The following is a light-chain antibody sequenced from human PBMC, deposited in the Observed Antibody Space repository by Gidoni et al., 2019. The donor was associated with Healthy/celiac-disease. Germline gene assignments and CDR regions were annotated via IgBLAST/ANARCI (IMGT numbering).Light chain of an antibody. J-gene: IGLJ2*01. CDR2: QDS. CDR1: KWGDKY. Sequence: SYELTQPPSVSVSPGQTASITCSGDKWGDKYACWYQQQPGQSPVLVTYQDSKRPSGIPERFSGSNSGNTATLTISGTQAMDEADYYCQAWDSSTVLFGGGTKLTVL. V-gene: IGLV3-1*01. CDR3: QAWDSSTVL.